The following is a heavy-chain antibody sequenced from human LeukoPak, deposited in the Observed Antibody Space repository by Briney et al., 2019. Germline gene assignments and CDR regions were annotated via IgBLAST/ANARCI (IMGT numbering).Heavy chain of an antibody. D-gene: IGHD3-10*01. J-gene: IGHJ4*02. Sequence: GASVKVSCKASGGTFSRYAISWVRQAPGQGLEWMGGIIPMFGTANYAQKFQGRVTITADKSTTTAYMELRSLRSEDTAVYYCARGALDYYGSGSYYIHPNDYWGQGTLVTVSS. CDR1: GGTFSRYA. V-gene: IGHV1-69*06. CDR2: IIPMFGTA. CDR3: ARGALDYYGSGSYYIHPNDY.